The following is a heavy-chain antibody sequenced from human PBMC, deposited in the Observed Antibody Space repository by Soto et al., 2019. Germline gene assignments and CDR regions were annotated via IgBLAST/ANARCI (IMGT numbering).Heavy chain of an antibody. Sequence: EVQLEESGGGLVQPGGSLRLSCAAAGFGFNGYDMHWVRQAPVKNLEWVAAISTAGDTYYLGSVKGRFTISREDAKNSLSLQMNSLRVGDTAVYYCARGGDRFDGMDVWGQGTTVTVSS. CDR2: ISTAGDT. CDR1: GFGFNGYD. V-gene: IGHV3-13*01. D-gene: IGHD3-16*01. CDR3: ARGGDRFDGMDV. J-gene: IGHJ6*02.